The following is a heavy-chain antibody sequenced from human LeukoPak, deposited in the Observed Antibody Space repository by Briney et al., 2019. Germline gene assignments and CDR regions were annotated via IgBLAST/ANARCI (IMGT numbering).Heavy chain of an antibody. CDR3: ARHGPLGADAFDI. D-gene: IGHD3-16*01. CDR2: VWHSGNT. CDR1: GYSISSGYY. J-gene: IGHJ3*02. Sequence: PSETLSLTCTVSGYSISSGYYWGWIRQPPGKGLEWIGSVWHSGNTYYNASLKSRVTISVDTSKNQFSLKLSSVTAADTAVYYCARHGPLGADAFDIWGQGTMVTVSS. V-gene: IGHV4-38-2*02.